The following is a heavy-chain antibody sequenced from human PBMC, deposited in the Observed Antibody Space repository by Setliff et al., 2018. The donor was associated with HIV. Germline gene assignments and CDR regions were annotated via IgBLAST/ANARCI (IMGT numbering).Heavy chain of an antibody. CDR2: IYTSGST. D-gene: IGHD6-19*01. J-gene: IGHJ4*02. CDR1: GYAITSGFY. Sequence: LSLTCAVSGYAITSGFYWGWIRQPPGKGLEWIGSIYTSGSTNYNPSLKSRVTMSVDTSKNQFSLKLSSVTAADTAVYYCARARPGIAVAGTLFDYWGQGTLVTVSS. V-gene: IGHV4-38-2*01. CDR3: ARARPGIAVAGTLFDY.